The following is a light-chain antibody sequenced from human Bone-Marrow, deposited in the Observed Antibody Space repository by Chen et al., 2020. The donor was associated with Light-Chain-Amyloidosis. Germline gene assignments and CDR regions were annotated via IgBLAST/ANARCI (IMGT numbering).Light chain of an antibody. CDR3: QSADSSGTYEVI. CDR2: RDT. V-gene: IGLV3-25*03. Sequence: SYELTQPPSVSVSPGQTARITCSGDDLPTKYAYWYQQKPGQAPVLVIHRDTERPSGISERFSVSSSGKTDTLTISGVQAEDEADYHCQSADSSGTYEVIFGGGTKLTVL. J-gene: IGLJ2*01. CDR1: DLPTKY.